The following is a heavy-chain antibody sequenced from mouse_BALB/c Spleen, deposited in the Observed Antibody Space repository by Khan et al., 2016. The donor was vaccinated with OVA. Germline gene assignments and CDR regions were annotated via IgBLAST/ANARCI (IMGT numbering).Heavy chain of an antibody. V-gene: IGHV1-4*01. Sequence: QVQLKESGAELARPGASVKMSCKTSGYTFTTYTLHWVKQRPGRGLEWIGYINPSNDYTNYNQKFKDKSTLTADKSSSTAYMQLSSQTSEDSAVYYCARSGQLGLRGGFTYWGQGTLGTVSA. CDR2: INPSNDYT. CDR3: ARSGQLGLRGGFTY. CDR1: GYTFTTYT. J-gene: IGHJ3*01. D-gene: IGHD3-2*01.